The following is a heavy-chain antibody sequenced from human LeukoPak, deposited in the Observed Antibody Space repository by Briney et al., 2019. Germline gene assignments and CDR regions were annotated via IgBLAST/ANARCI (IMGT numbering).Heavy chain of an antibody. J-gene: IGHJ6*04. Sequence: GGSLRLSCAASGFTFSSYWMSWVRQAPGKGLEWVSYISSSGSTIYYADSVKGRFTISRDNAKNSLYLQMNSLRAEDTAVYYCARDRLTSSYYYGMDVWGKGTTVTVSS. CDR1: GFTFSSYW. CDR3: ARDRLTSSYYYGMDV. D-gene: IGHD6-19*01. CDR2: ISSSGSTI. V-gene: IGHV3-48*04.